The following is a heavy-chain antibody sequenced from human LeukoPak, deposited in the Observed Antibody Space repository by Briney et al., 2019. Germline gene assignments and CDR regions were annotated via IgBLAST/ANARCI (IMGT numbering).Heavy chain of an antibody. J-gene: IGHJ2*01. D-gene: IGHD6-19*01. CDR1: GFTFSNFA. CDR3: AKDPTDTSGWYSSWYFDL. Sequence: GGSLRLSCAASGFTFSNFAMSWVRQAPGKGLEWVSSISGPSLSTYFADSVKGRFTISRDNSKNTVYLEMDSLRADDTAVYYCAKDPTDTSGWYSSWYFDLWGRGTLVTVSS. V-gene: IGHV3-23*01. CDR2: ISGPSLST.